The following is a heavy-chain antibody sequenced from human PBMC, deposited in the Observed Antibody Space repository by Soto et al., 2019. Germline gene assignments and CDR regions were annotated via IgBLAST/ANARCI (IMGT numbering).Heavy chain of an antibody. V-gene: IGHV1-24*01. J-gene: IGHJ4*02. D-gene: IGHD5-12*01. Sequence: GASMKVSCKVSGYTLTELSMHWVRQAPGKGLEWMGGFDPEDGETIYAQKFQGGVTMTEDTSTDTAYMELSSLRSEDTAVYYCATEGMATLNFDYWGQGTLVTVSS. CDR3: ATEGMATLNFDY. CDR2: FDPEDGET. CDR1: GYTLTELS.